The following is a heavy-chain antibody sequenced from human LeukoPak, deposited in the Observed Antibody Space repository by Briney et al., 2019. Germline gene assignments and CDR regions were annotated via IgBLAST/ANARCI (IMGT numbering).Heavy chain of an antibody. CDR1: GFIFSSFW. CDR3: AIDPMVRDGY. V-gene: IGHV3-30*02. D-gene: IGHD3-10*01. CDR2: IRYDGSNK. J-gene: IGHJ4*02. Sequence: PGGSLRLSCAASGFIFSSFWMSWVRQAPGKGLEWVAFIRYDGSNKYYADSVKGRFTISRDNSKNTLYLQMNSLRAEDTAVYYCAIDPMVRDGYWGQGTLVTVSS.